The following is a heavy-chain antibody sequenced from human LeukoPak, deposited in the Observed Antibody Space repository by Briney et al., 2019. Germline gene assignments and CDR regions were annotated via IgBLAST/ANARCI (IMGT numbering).Heavy chain of an antibody. V-gene: IGHV4-59*01. D-gene: IGHD3-10*01. CDR1: GGSISSYY. Sequence: SETLSLTCTVSGGSISSYYWSWIRQPPGKGLEWIGYIYYTGNTNYNPSLKSRVTISVDTSKNQFSLKLSSVTAADTAVYYCARGEGGFGELLYHNWFDPWGQGTLVTVSS. CDR2: IYYTGNT. CDR3: ARGEGGFGELLYHNWFDP. J-gene: IGHJ5*02.